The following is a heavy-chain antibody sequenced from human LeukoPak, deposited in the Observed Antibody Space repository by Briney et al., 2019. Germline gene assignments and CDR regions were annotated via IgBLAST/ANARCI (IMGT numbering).Heavy chain of an antibody. J-gene: IGHJ4*02. D-gene: IGHD3-10*01. CDR3: ARAGGFGYYFDY. CDR2: INTDGSST. Sequence: PGGSLRLPCAASGFTFSSYWMHWVRQAPGKGLVWVSRINTDGSSTSYADSVKGRFTISRDNAKNTLYLQMNSLRAEDTAVYYCARAGGFGYYFDYWGQGTLVTVSS. CDR1: GFTFSSYW. V-gene: IGHV3-74*01.